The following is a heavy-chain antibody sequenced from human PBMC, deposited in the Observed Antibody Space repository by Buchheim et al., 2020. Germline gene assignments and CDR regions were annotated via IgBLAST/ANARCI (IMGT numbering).Heavy chain of an antibody. CDR3: ARDLGASGWYTNYDGMDV. D-gene: IGHD6-19*01. Sequence: EVQLVESGGGLVQPGGSLRLSCAASGFTFSSYWMSWVRQAPGKGLEWVANIKQDGSEKYYVDSVKGRFTISRDNSKNSLYLQMNSLRAEDTAVYYCARDLGASGWYTNYDGMDVWGQGTT. J-gene: IGHJ6*02. V-gene: IGHV3-7*01. CDR1: GFTFSSYW. CDR2: IKQDGSEK.